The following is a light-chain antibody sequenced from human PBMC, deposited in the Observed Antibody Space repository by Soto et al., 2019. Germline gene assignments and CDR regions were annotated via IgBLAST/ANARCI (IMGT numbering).Light chain of an antibody. CDR3: AARDDSLSGHWV. CDR1: SSNIGSEY. J-gene: IGLJ3*02. V-gene: IGLV1-47*01. CDR2: RNN. Sequence: QSVLTQPPSASGTPGPRVTISCAGSSSNIGSEYVVWYQHLPGTAPKLLIYRNNHRPSGVPDRFAGSKSGTSASLAISGLRSEDEADYYCAARDDSLSGHWVFGGGTKLTVL.